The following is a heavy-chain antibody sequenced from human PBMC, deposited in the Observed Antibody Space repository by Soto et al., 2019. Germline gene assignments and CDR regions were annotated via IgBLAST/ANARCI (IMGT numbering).Heavy chain of an antibody. D-gene: IGHD4-17*01. CDR3: AKGSEYGDYRDYFDY. CDR2: ISGSGGST. V-gene: IGHV3-23*01. CDR1: GFTFSSYA. J-gene: IGHJ4*02. Sequence: GGSLRLSCAASGFTFSSYAMSWVRQAPGKGLEWVSAISGSGGSTYYADSVKGRFTISRDNSKNTLYLQMNSLRAEDTAVYYCAKGSEYGDYRDYFDYWGQGTLVPVSS.